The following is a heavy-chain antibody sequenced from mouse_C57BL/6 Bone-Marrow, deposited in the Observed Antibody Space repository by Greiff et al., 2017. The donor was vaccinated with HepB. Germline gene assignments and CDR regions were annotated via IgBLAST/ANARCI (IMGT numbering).Heavy chain of an antibody. V-gene: IGHV5-9*01. CDR3: ARRRNYGSSYYAMDY. D-gene: IGHD1-1*01. CDR2: ISGGGGNT. Sequence: EVQLQESGGGLVQPGGSLSLSCAASGFTFSSYTMSWVRQTPEKRLEWVATISGGGGNTYYPDSVKGRFTISRDNAKNTLYLQMSSLRSEDTALYYCARRRNYGSSYYAMDYWGQGTSVTVSS. CDR1: GFTFSSYT. J-gene: IGHJ4*01.